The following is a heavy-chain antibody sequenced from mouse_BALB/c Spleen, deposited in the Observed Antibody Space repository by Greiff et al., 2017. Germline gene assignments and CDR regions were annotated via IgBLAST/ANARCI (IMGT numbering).Heavy chain of an antibody. Sequence: EVKVEESGGGLVQPGGSLKLSCAASGFTFSSYTMSWVRQTPEKRLEWVAYISNGGGSTYYPDTVKGRFTISRDNAKNTLYLQMSSLKSEDTAMYYCARHGGNPYFDYWGQGTTLTVSS. D-gene: IGHD1-1*02. CDR2: ISNGGGST. CDR3: ARHGGNPYFDY. J-gene: IGHJ2*01. CDR1: GFTFSSYT. V-gene: IGHV5-12-2*01.